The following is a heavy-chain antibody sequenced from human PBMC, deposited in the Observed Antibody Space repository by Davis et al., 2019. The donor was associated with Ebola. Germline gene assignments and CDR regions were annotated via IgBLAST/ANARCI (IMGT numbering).Heavy chain of an antibody. J-gene: IGHJ2*01. D-gene: IGHD5/OR15-5a*01. CDR3: ARDKSLVYRGYFDL. Sequence: ASVKVSCKASGYTFTSYGISWVRQAPGQGLEWMGWISAYNGNTNYAQKLQGRVTMTTDTSTSTAYMELRSLRSDDTAVYYCARDKSLVYRGYFDLWGRGTLVTVSS. V-gene: IGHV1-18*01. CDR2: ISAYNGNT. CDR1: GYTFTSYG.